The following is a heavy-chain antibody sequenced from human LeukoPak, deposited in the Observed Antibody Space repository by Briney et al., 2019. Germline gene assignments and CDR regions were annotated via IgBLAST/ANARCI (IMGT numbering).Heavy chain of an antibody. Sequence: PGGSLRLSCAASGFTFSSYAMSWVRQAPGKGLEWVSAISGSGGSTYYADSVKGRFTISRDNSKNTLYLQMNSLRAEDTAVYYCARGIAAAVGISRFDPWGQGTLVTVSS. CDR1: GFTFSSYA. J-gene: IGHJ5*02. CDR2: ISGSGGST. CDR3: ARGIAAAVGISRFDP. D-gene: IGHD6-13*01. V-gene: IGHV3-23*01.